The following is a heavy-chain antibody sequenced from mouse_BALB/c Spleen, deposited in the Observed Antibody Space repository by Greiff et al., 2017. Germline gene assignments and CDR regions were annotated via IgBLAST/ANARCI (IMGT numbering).Heavy chain of an antibody. V-gene: IGHV1-18*01. J-gene: IGHJ2*01. CDR1: GYTFTDYN. CDR2: INPNNGGT. D-gene: IGHD1-2*01. CDR3: GSRHYYGYYFDY. Sequence: EVQLQQSGPELVKPGASVKIPCKASGYTFTDYNMDWVKQSHGKSLEWIGDINPNNGGTIYNQKFKGKATLTVDKTSSTAYMELRSLTSEDTAVYYCGSRHYYGYYFDYWGQGTTLTVSS.